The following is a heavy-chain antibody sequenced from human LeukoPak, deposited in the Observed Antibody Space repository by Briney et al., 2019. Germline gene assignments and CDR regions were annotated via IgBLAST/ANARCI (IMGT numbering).Heavy chain of an antibody. V-gene: IGHV3-30*18. CDR3: AKEGMSSWYYFDY. CDR1: GFTFSSYG. J-gene: IGHJ4*02. Sequence: GGSLRLSCAASGFTFSSYGMHWVHQAPGKGLEWVAVISYDGSNKYYADSVKGRFTISRDNSKNTLYLQMNSLRAEDTAVYYCAKEGMSSWYYFDYWGQGTPVTVSS. D-gene: IGHD6-13*01. CDR2: ISYDGSNK.